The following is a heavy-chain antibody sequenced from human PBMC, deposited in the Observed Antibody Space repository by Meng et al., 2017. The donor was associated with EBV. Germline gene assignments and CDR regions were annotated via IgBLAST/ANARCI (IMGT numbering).Heavy chain of an antibody. CDR3: AKHRLGPLDY. D-gene: IGHD5-12*01. V-gene: IGHV3-53*01. J-gene: IGHJ4*02. CDR1: GFTVSSNY. Sequence: EVQLVESGGGLMQPGGSLRLSCAASGFTVSSNYMSWVRQAPGKGLEWVSVIYSCGSTYYADSVKGRFTITRDNSKNTLYLQMNSRRAEDTAVYYCAKHRLGPLDYWGQGTLVTVSS. CDR2: IYSCGST.